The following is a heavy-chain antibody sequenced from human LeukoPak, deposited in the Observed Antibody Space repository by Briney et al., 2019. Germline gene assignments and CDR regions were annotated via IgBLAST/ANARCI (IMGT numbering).Heavy chain of an antibody. Sequence: SETLSLTCAVYGDSFSGYYWSWIRQPPGKGLEWIGEIIHSGSTNYNPSLKSRVTISVDTSKNQFSLKLSSVTAVDTAVYYCARGSGRYDILTGHTVNWFDPWGQGTLVTVSS. J-gene: IGHJ5*02. CDR3: ARGSGRYDILTGHTVNWFDP. D-gene: IGHD3-9*01. V-gene: IGHV4-34*01. CDR1: GDSFSGYY. CDR2: IIHSGST.